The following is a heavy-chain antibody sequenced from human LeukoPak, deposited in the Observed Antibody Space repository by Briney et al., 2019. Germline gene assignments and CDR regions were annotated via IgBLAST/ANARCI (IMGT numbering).Heavy chain of an antibody. D-gene: IGHD6-6*01. CDR3: AKGSSRPPNAFDI. Sequence: GGSLRLSCTASGFTFSGHWMSWVRQAPGKGLEWVASIRQDGSEKHYVDSVEGRFIISRDNAKNSLHLQMNSLRAEDTAVYYCAKGSSRPPNAFDIWGQRTLVTVSS. CDR1: GFTFSGHW. V-gene: IGHV3-7*01. CDR2: IRQDGSEK. J-gene: IGHJ3*02.